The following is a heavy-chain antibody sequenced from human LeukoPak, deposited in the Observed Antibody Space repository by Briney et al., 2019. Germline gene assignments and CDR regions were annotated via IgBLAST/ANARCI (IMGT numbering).Heavy chain of an antibody. V-gene: IGHV4-39*01. Sequence: SETLSLTCTVSGGSISSSSYYWGWIRQPPGKGLEWIGSIYYSGSTYYNPSLKSRVTISVDTSKNQFSLKLSSVTAADTAVYYCARGEPGIAAAGINWFDPWGQGTLVTVSS. CDR1: GGSISSSSYY. J-gene: IGHJ5*02. CDR2: IYYSGST. CDR3: ARGEPGIAAAGINWFDP. D-gene: IGHD6-13*01.